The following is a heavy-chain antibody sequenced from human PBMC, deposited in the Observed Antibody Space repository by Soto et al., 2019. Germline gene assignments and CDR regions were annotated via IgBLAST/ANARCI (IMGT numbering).Heavy chain of an antibody. J-gene: IGHJ6*02. D-gene: IGHD1-26*01. Sequence: QVQLVQSGAEVKKPGASVKVSCKASGYTFTSYGISWVRQALGQGLEWMGWISAYNGNTNYAQKLQGRVTMTTDTSTITGYMELRSLRSDDTAVYYCARVGATRYYYYYGMDVWGQGTTVTVPS. CDR2: ISAYNGNT. CDR3: ARVGATRYYYYYGMDV. CDR1: GYTFTSYG. V-gene: IGHV1-18*01.